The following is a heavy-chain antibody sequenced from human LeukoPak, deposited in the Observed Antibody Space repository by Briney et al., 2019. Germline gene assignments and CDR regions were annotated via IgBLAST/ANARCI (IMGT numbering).Heavy chain of an antibody. CDR2: ISPDGSTT. CDR3: VIWGDYDVLTGYYVPDY. V-gene: IGHV3-23*01. Sequence: GGSLRLSCAASGFTFVIHDMSWVRQVPGKGLEWVSEISPDGSTTHYLDSVKGRFIISRDNSKNTVFLQMNSLRHEDTAIYYCVIWGDYDVLTGYYVPDYWGQGTLVTVSS. CDR1: GFTFVIHD. J-gene: IGHJ4*02. D-gene: IGHD3-9*01.